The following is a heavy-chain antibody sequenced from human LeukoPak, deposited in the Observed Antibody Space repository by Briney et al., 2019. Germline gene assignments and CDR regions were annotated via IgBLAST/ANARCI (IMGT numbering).Heavy chain of an antibody. D-gene: IGHD2-15*01. J-gene: IGHJ4*02. V-gene: IGHV3-23*01. CDR3: AKAIVVVAATFDY. CDR1: GFTSSSYG. CDR2: ISGSGGST. Sequence: GGSLRLSCAASGFTSSSYGMSWVRQAPGKGLEWVLAISGSGGSTYYADSVKGRFTISRDNSKNTLYLQMNSLRAEDTAVYYCAKAIVVVAATFDYWGQGTLVTVSS.